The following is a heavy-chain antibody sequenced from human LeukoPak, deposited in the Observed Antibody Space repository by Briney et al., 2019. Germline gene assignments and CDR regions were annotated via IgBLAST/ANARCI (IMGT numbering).Heavy chain of an antibody. D-gene: IGHD1-26*01. CDR3: ARDSIVGAPSENLDY. Sequence: GGSLRLSCAASGFTVNSNYMSWVRQAPGKGLEWVSVIYSGGSTYYADSVKGRFTISRDNSKNTLYLQMNSLRAEDTAVYYCARDSIVGAPSENLDYWGQGTLVTVSS. J-gene: IGHJ4*02. CDR2: IYSGGST. V-gene: IGHV3-53*05. CDR1: GFTVNSNY.